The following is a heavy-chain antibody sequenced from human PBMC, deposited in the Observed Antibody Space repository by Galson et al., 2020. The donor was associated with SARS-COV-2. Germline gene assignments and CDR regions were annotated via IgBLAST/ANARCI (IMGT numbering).Heavy chain of an antibody. CDR1: GGSISSGGYY. CDR3: ARAIVGATRAFDY. Sequence: SETLSLTCTVSGGSISSGGYYWSWIRQHTGKGLEWIGYIYYSGSTYYNPSLKSRVTISVDTSKNQFSLKLSSVTAADTAVYYCARAIVGATRAFDYWGQGTLVTVSS. V-gene: IGHV4-31*03. CDR2: IYYSGST. J-gene: IGHJ4*02. D-gene: IGHD1-26*01.